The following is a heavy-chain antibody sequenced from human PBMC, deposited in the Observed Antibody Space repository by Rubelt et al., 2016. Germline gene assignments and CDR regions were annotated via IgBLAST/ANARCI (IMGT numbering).Heavy chain of an antibody. CDR2: IYSGGST. V-gene: IGHV3-53*01. CDR3: AKDKGKWELGNWFDP. CDR1: TVSSNY. D-gene: IGHD1-26*01. Sequence: TVSSNYMSWVRQAPGKGLEWVSVIYSGGSTYYADSVKGRFTISRHNSKNTLYLQMNSLRAEDTAVYYCAKDKGKWELGNWFDPWGQGTLVTVSS. J-gene: IGHJ5*02.